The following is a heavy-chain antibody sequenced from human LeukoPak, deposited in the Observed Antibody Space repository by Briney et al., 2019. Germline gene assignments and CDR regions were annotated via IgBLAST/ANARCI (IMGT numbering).Heavy chain of an antibody. CDR2: INPSGGST. V-gene: IGHV1-46*01. D-gene: IGHD6-19*01. CDR3: ARGGSSGWRTPNDDY. J-gene: IGHJ4*02. Sequence: GASVKVSCKASGYTFTSYYMHWVRQAPGQGLEWMGIINPSGGSTSYAQKFQGRVTMTRDMSTSTVYMELRSLRSDDTAVYYCARGGSSGWRTPNDDYWGQGTLVTVSS. CDR1: GYTFTSYY.